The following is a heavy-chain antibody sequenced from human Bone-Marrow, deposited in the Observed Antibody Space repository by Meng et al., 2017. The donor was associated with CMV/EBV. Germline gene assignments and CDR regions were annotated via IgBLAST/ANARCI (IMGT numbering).Heavy chain of an antibody. J-gene: IGHJ6*02. CDR1: GYTFTSYG. CDR2: ISAYNGNT. V-gene: IGHV1-18*01. CDR3: ARDGEYCSGGSCRNYYYYGMDV. Sequence: ASVKVSCKASGYTFTSYGISWVRQAPGQGLEWMGWISAYNGNTNYAQKLQGRVTMTTDTSTSTASMELRSLRSDDTAVYYCARDGEYCSGGSCRNYYYYGMDVWGQGTTVTVSS. D-gene: IGHD2-15*01.